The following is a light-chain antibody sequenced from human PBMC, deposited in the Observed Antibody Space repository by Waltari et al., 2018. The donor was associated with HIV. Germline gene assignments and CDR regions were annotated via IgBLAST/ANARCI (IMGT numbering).Light chain of an antibody. Sequence: QSALTQPASVSGSPGQSITISCTGTSSDVGGYQSVYWYQQHPGKAPKLMIFDVSNRPSGVSNRFSGSKSGNTASLTISGLQAEDEAHYFCSSYTSTTTLVVFGGGTKLTVL. CDR3: SSYTSTTTLVV. V-gene: IGLV2-14*03. CDR1: SSDVGGYQS. J-gene: IGLJ3*02. CDR2: DVS.